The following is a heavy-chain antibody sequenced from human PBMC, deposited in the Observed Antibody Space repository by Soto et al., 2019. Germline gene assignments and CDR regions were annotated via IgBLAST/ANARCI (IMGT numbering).Heavy chain of an antibody. CDR3: AREYYDFWSGEYHNGMDV. Sequence: PSETLSLTCGVSGYSISSGYFWVWIRQPPGKGLEWMGSIYYTGSTYYNPSLLTRITISVDTSKNQFSLKLSSVIAADTALYYCAREYYDFWSGEYHNGMDVWGPGTTVTVSS. CDR1: GYSISSGYF. J-gene: IGHJ6*02. CDR2: IYYTGST. D-gene: IGHD3-3*01. V-gene: IGHV4-38-2*02.